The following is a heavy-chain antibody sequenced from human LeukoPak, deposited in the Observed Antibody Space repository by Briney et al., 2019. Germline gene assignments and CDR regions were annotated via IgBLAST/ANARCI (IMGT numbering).Heavy chain of an antibody. D-gene: IGHD1-7*01. CDR1: GGSISSSSYY. CDR3: AKDRLSWNYGDDAFDI. Sequence: PSETLSLTCTVSGGSISSSSYYWGWIRQPPGKGLEWVSAISGSGGSTYYADSVKGRFTISRDNSKNTLYLQMNSLRAEDTAVYYCAKDRLSWNYGDDAFDIWGQGTMVTVSS. V-gene: IGHV3-23*01. J-gene: IGHJ3*02. CDR2: ISGSGGST.